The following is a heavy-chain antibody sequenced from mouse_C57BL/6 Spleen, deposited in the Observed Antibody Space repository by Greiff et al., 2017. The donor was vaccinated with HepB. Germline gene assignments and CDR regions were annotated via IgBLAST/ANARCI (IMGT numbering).Heavy chain of an antibody. V-gene: IGHV5-16*01. D-gene: IGHD3-2*02. CDR2: INYDGSST. CDR1: GFTFSDYY. CDR3: ARADSSGYVAY. J-gene: IGHJ3*01. Sequence: DVQLVESEGGLVQPGSSMKLSCTASGFTFSDYYMAWVRQVPEKGLEWVANINYDGSSTYYLDSLKSRFIISRDNAKNILYLQMSSLKSEETATYYCARADSSGYVAYWGQGTRVTVSA.